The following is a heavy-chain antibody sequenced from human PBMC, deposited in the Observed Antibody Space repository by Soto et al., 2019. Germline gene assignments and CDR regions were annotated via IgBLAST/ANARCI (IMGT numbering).Heavy chain of an antibody. CDR1: AFSLSSSVVA. CDR3: AHIETTGFDS. CDR2: IYGDDDE. D-gene: IGHD4-17*01. J-gene: IGHJ5*01. V-gene: IGHV2-5*02. Sequence: SGPTLVNPTQTLTLTCTFSAFSLSSSVVAVGLMLQPPGKSLEWVAVIYGDDDERWSRSLTSVLAITKYGSKNRVVLTMNNIDPGDTATYYCAHIETTGFDSWG.